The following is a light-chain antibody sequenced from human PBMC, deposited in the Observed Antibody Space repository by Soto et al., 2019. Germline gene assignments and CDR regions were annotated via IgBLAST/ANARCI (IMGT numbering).Light chain of an antibody. V-gene: IGLV1-51*01. CDR3: GSWDSSLSAYV. CDR2: DDN. Sequence: QSVLTQPPSVSAAPGQKVTISCSGSSSNIGGNSVSWYQPLPGTAPKLLIYDDNKRPSGIPDRFSRSKSGTSATLAITGFQTGGEADYYCGSWDSSLSAYVFGTGTKVTIL. CDR1: SSNIGGNS. J-gene: IGLJ1*01.